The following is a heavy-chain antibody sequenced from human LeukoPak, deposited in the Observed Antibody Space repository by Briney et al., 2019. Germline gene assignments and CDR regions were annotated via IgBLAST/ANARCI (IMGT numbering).Heavy chain of an antibody. D-gene: IGHD2-21*02. V-gene: IGHV5-10-1*01. CDR2: IDPSDSYT. Sequence: GESLKISCKASGYTFTNHWISWVRQMPGKGLEWMGRIDPSDSYTNYSPSFQGHVTISTDKSINTAYLQWSSLKASDSAMYYCARQVFCGSYCPRLLDYWGQGTLVTVSS. J-gene: IGHJ4*02. CDR1: GYTFTNHW. CDR3: ARQVFCGSYCPRLLDY.